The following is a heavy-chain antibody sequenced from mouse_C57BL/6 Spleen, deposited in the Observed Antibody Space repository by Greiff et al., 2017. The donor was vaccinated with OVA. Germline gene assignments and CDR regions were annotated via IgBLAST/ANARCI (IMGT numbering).Heavy chain of an antibody. J-gene: IGHJ1*03. CDR1: GYSFTGYY. CDR2: INPRTGGT. Sequence: VQLQQSGPELVKPGASVKISCKASGYSFTGYYMNWVKQSPEKSLEWIGEINPRTGGTTYNQKFKAKATLTVDKSSSTAYMQLKSLTSEDSAAYYYARSREDDYYGSGNWDIDVWGTGTTVTVSS. V-gene: IGHV1-42*01. D-gene: IGHD1-1*01. CDR3: ARSREDDYYGSGNWDIDV.